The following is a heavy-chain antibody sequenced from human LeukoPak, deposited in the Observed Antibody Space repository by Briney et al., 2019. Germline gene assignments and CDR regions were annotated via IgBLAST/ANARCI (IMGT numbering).Heavy chain of an antibody. J-gene: IGHJ5*02. CDR3: AKDDSRGSGSSGWFDP. V-gene: IGHV3-23*01. Sequence: GGSLRLSCAASGFTFSSYAMSWVRQAPGKGLEWVSAISGSGGSTYYADSVKGRFTISGDNSKNTLYLQVNSLRAEDTAIYYCAKDDSRGSGSSGWFDPWGQGTLVTVSS. CDR2: ISGSGGST. CDR1: GFTFSSYA. D-gene: IGHD3-10*01.